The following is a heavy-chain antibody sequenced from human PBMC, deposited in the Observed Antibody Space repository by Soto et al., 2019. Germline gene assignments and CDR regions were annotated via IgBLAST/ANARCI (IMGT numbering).Heavy chain of an antibody. Sequence: NPSDTLSLTGAVYGGSFSGYYWSWIRQPRGKGLEWIGEINHSGTTKYNPSLKSRVTISVDTSKNQFSLKLSSVTAADTAVYYCASPSRFDSSGYYFDSWGQGTQVTVSS. D-gene: IGHD3-22*01. J-gene: IGHJ4*02. CDR2: INHSGTT. CDR1: GGSFSGYY. CDR3: ASPSRFDSSGYYFDS. V-gene: IGHV4-34*01.